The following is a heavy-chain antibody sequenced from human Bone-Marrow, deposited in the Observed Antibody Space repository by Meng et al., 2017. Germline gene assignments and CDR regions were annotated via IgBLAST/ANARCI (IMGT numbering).Heavy chain of an antibody. CDR3: ARTYGDYCFDY. CDR2: IIPIFGTE. V-gene: IGHV1-69*01. J-gene: IGHJ4*02. D-gene: IGHD4-17*01. Sequence: AQVVDAGGGGKKLGFQVKVSCKGSGGQFSRIGIRRVRQAPGQGLEWMGGIIPIFGTENYAQKFQGRVTITADESTSTAYMELSSLRSEDTAVYYCARTYGDYCFDYWGQGTLVTVSS. CDR1: GGQFSRIG.